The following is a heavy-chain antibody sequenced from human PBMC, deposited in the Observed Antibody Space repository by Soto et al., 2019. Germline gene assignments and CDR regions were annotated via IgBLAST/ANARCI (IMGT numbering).Heavy chain of an antibody. D-gene: IGHD4-17*01. CDR2: INPNNGAT. J-gene: IGHJ3*02. CDR1: GYTFTDYY. CDR3: ARMGTTVKTFDI. Sequence: QVQLVQSRAEVRKPGASVKVSCKASGYTFTDYYMHWVRQAPGQGLEWMGWINPNNGATNYAQKFQGRVTTTRDTSISTAYMELSRLSSDDTAVYYCARMGTTVKTFDIWGQGTVVTVSS. V-gene: IGHV1-2*02.